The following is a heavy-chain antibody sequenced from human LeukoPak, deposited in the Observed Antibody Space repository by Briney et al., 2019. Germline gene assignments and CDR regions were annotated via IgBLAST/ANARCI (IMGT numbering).Heavy chain of an antibody. Sequence: GGSLRLSCAASGFTSDDYAMHWVRQAPGKGLEWVSGISWNSGSIVYADSVRGRFTISRDNAKNSLYLQMNSLRAEDTALYYCAKDPYGSGNSNCFDPWGQGTLVTVSS. V-gene: IGHV3-9*02. CDR3: AKDPYGSGNSNCFDP. CDR2: ISWNSGSI. J-gene: IGHJ5*02. CDR1: GFTSDDYA. D-gene: IGHD3-10*01.